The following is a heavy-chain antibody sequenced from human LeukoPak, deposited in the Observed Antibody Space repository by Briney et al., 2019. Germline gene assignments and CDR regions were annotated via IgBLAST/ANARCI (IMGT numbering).Heavy chain of an antibody. V-gene: IGHV4-38-2*02. J-gene: IGHJ4*02. CDR1: GYSISSGYY. Sequence: SETLSLTFTVSGYSISSGYYWGWIRQPPGKGLEWIGSGSTYYNPSLKSRVTISVDTSKNQFSLKLSSVTAADTAVYYCARLNYDFWSGSFDYWGQGTLVTVSS. CDR3: ARLNYDFWSGSFDY. CDR2: SGST. D-gene: IGHD3-3*01.